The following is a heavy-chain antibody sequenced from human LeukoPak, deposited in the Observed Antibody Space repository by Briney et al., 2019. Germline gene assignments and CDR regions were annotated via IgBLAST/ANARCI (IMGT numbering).Heavy chain of an antibody. Sequence: GASVKVSCKASGNTFINYYIHWVRQAPGQGLEWMGIIDPSGARTSYAQKFQGRVTMTRDTSTSTVYMELRSLKSEDTALYYCAREGGRTSIFDYWRQGILVTVSS. J-gene: IGHJ4*02. CDR1: GNTFINYY. D-gene: IGHD1-26*01. CDR3: AREGGRTSIFDY. V-gene: IGHV1-46*01. CDR2: IDPSGART.